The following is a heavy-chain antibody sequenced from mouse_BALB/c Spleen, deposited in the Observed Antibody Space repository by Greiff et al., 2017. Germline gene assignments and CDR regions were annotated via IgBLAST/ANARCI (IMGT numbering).Heavy chain of an antibody. D-gene: IGHD1-1*01. CDR2: IWAGGST. CDR3: ARKDYYGSSYYAMDY. J-gene: IGHJ4*01. V-gene: IGHV2-9*02. Sequence: QVQLKESGPGLVAPSQSLSITCTASGFSLTSYGVHWVRQPPGKGLEWLGVIWAGGSTNYNSALMSRLSISKDNSKSQVFLKMNSLQTDDTAMYYCARKDYYGSSYYAMDYWGQGTSVTVSS. CDR1: GFSLTSYG.